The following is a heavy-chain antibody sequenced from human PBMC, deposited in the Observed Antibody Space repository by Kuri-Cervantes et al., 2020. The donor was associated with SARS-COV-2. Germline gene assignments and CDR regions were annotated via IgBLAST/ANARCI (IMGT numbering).Heavy chain of an antibody. J-gene: IGHJ4*02. CDR2: IYTSGST. V-gene: IGHV4-61*02. CDR3: ATSGYYDFWSGYYFDY. CDR1: GGSISSGSYY. Sequence: SETLSLTCTVSGGSISSGSYYWSWIRQPAGKGLEWIGRIYTSGSTYYNPSLKSRVTISVDTSKNQFPLKLSSVTAADTAVYYCATSGYYDFWSGYYFDYWGQGTLVTVSS. D-gene: IGHD3-3*01.